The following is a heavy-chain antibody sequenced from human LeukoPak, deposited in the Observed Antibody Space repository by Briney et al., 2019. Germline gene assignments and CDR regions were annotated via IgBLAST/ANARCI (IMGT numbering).Heavy chain of an antibody. Sequence: ASVKVSCKASGYTFIGFYVHWVRQAPGQGPEWLGWINPNRGGTVYAKKFQGRVTMTRDTSIDTAYMELSRLRSDDTAVYYCAKSLGRTGDTYGPYNYYYIDVGGTGTTVTVSS. J-gene: IGHJ6*03. V-gene: IGHV1-2*02. D-gene: IGHD5-18*01. CDR1: GYTFIGFY. CDR3: AKSLGRTGDTYGPYNYYYIDV. CDR2: INPNRGGT.